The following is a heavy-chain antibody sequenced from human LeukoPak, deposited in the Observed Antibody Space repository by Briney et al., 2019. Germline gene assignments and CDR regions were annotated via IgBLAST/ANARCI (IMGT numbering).Heavy chain of an antibody. V-gene: IGHV4-61*08. Sequence: SETLSLTCTVSGGSISSGGYYWSWIRQHPGKGLEWIGYIYYSGSTNYNPSLKSRVTISVDTSKNQFSLKLSSVTAADTAVYYCARGDLLLLNYGMDVWGQGTTVTVSS. CDR1: GGSISSGGYY. CDR2: IYYSGST. CDR3: ARGDLLLLNYGMDV. J-gene: IGHJ6*02. D-gene: IGHD2-15*01.